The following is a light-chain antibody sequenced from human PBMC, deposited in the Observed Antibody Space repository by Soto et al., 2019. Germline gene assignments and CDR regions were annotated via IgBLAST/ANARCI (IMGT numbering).Light chain of an antibody. CDR1: QSVSSY. CDR2: DAS. V-gene: IGKV3-11*01. Sequence: EIVLTQSPATVSLSPGERATLSCRASQSVSSYLAWYQQKPGQAPRLLIYDASNRATGIPVRISGSGSGTDFTLTISSLEPEDFAVYYCQQRSNWPYTFGQVTKLEIK. J-gene: IGKJ2*01. CDR3: QQRSNWPYT.